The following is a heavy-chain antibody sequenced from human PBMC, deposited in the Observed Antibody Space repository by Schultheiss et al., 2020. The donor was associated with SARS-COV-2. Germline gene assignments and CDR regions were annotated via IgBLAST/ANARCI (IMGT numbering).Heavy chain of an antibody. D-gene: IGHD5-12*01. J-gene: IGHJ6*02. CDR3: ARARTTKGLRAYYYYGMDV. Sequence: GGSMRRSCAASGFTVSSNYMSWVRQAPGKGLEWVSVIYSGGSTYYADSVKGRFTISRDNSKNTLYLQMNSLRAEDTAVYYCARARTTKGLRAYYYYGMDVWGQGTTVTVSS. CDR2: IYSGGST. CDR1: GFTVSSNY. V-gene: IGHV3-66*01.